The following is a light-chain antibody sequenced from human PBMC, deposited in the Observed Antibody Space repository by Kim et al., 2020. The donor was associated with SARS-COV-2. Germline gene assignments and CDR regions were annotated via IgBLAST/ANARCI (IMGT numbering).Light chain of an antibody. J-gene: IGLJ3*02. CDR1: SGSVSTSYY. Sequence: GVTVTLTCGLSSGSVSTSYYPSWYQQTPGQAPRTLIYSTNTRSSGVPDRFSGSILGNKAALTITGAQADDESDYYCVLYMGSGISVFGGGTKLTVL. CDR3: VLYMGSGISV. CDR2: STN. V-gene: IGLV8-61*01.